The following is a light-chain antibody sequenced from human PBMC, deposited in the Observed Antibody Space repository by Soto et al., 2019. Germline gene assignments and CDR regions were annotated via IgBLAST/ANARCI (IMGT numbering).Light chain of an antibody. V-gene: IGLV1-44*01. J-gene: IGLJ1*01. CDR3: AAWDVSLNGHYA. CDR2: NDN. CDR1: SSNIGSSS. Sequence: QSVLTQPPSASGSPGQRVTISCSGSSSNIGSSSVNWYQQFPGTAPKLLIYNDNQWPSGVPDRFSGSRSGTSAFLAISGLQSEDEADYYCAAWDVSLNGHYAFGTGTKLTVL.